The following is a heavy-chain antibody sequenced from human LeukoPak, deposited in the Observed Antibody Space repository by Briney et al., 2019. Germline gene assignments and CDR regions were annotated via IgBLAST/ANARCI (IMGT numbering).Heavy chain of an antibody. Sequence: PSETLSLTCSVSGGSISTSDYYWAWIRQAPEKGLEWIGSMYYSGTPYYNPSLKSRVTISADTSKNQFSLKLSSVTAADTAVYYWGGYNFYHFHYWGQGTLVTVSS. CDR2: MYYSGTP. CDR1: GGSISTSDYY. V-gene: IGHV4-39*01. CDR3: GGYNFYHFHY. J-gene: IGHJ4*02. D-gene: IGHD5-24*01.